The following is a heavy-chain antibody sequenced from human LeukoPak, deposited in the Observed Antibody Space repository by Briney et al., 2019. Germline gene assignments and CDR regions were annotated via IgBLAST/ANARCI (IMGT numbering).Heavy chain of an antibody. J-gene: IGHJ5*02. CDR3: ARETTVRGVTIDNWFDP. D-gene: IGHD3-10*01. V-gene: IGHV1-8*01. CDR1: GYTFTSYD. Sequence: ASVKVSCKASGYTFTSYDINWVRQATGQGLEWMGWMNPNSGNTGYAQKFQGRVTMTRNTSISTAYMELSSLRSEDTAVYYCARETTVRGVTIDNWFDPWGQGTLVTVSS. CDR2: MNPNSGNT.